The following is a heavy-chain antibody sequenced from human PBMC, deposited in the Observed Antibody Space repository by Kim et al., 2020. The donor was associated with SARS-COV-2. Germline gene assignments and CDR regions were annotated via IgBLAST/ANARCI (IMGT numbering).Heavy chain of an antibody. CDR3: ARGGDGYNSVTYYYYGMDV. CDR1: GGSISSYY. CDR2: IYYSGST. V-gene: IGHV4-59*13. J-gene: IGHJ6*02. D-gene: IGHD5-12*01. Sequence: SETLSLTCTVSGGSISSYYWSWIRQPPGKGLEWIGYIYYSGSTNYNPSLKSRVTISVDTSKNQFSLKLSSVTAADTAVYYCARGGDGYNSVTYYYYGMDVWGQGTTVTVSS.